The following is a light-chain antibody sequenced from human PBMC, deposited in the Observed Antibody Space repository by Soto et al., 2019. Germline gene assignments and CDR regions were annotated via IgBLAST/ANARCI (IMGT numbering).Light chain of an antibody. V-gene: IGKV1-5*03. Sequence: DIQMTQSPSTLSASVGDRVTITCRASQSISSWLAWYQQKPGKAPKLLIYKASSLESGVPSRFSGSGSGTEFTLTIRSLQPDDFATYYCQQYDGFSATFGGGTKVEIK. CDR2: KAS. J-gene: IGKJ4*01. CDR3: QQYDGFSAT. CDR1: QSISSW.